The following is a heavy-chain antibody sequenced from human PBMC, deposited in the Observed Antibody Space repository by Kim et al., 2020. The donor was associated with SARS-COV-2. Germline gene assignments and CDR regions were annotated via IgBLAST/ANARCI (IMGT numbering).Heavy chain of an antibody. CDR3: VRAFDWILHDY. CDR2: IKYDGSTT. J-gene: IGHJ4*02. D-gene: IGHD3-9*01. CDR1: GFTFSNYW. Sequence: GGSLRLSCAASGFTFSNYWMHCVRQAPGKGLVWVSRIKYDGSTTIYAGSVRGRFTISRDNAKSTLYLQMNSLRAEDTAVYYCVRAFDWILHDYWGQGTLV. V-gene: IGHV3-74*01.